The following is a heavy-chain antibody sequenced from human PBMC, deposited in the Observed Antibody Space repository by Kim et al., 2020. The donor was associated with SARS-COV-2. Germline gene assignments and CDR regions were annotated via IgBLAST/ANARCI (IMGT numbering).Heavy chain of an antibody. CDR2: IRDTGGST. V-gene: IGHV3-23*01. Sequence: GGSLRLSCAASGFDFSNYDMSWVRQAPGQGLQWVSSIRDTGGSTYSADFVKARFTISRDNSKNTLYLQMNSLRAEDTALYFCATMGPWLGDQTEADYWGRGTLVTVSS. CDR1: GFDFSNYD. J-gene: IGHJ4*02. CDR3: ATMGPWLGDQTEADY. D-gene: IGHD6-19*01.